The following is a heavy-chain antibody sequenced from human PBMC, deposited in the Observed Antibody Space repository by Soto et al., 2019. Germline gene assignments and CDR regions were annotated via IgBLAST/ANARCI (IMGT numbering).Heavy chain of an antibody. CDR2: INAGNGNT. CDR3: AKDTLATYYYDSSGYPLGFDP. D-gene: IGHD3-22*01. CDR1: GYTFTSYA. Sequence: ASVKVSCKASGYTFTSYAMHWVRQAPGQRLEWMGWINAGNGNTKYSQKFQGRVTITRDTSASTAYMELSSLRSEDTAVYYCAKDTLATYYYDSSGYPLGFDPWGQGTLVTVSS. J-gene: IGHJ5*02. V-gene: IGHV1-3*01.